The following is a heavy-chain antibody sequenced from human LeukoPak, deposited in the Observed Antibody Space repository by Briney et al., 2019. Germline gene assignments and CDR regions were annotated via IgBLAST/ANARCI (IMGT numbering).Heavy chain of an antibody. J-gene: IGHJ4*02. CDR2: ISWNSGSI. CDR3: ARGTMFPYYFDY. V-gene: IGHV3-9*01. CDR1: GFTFDDYA. Sequence: PGRSLRLSCAASGFTFDDYAMHWVRHAPGKGLEWVSGISWNSGSIGYADSVKGRFTISRDNARNSLYLQINSLRAEDTAVYYCARGTMFPYYFDYWGQGTLVTVSS. D-gene: IGHD3-10*02.